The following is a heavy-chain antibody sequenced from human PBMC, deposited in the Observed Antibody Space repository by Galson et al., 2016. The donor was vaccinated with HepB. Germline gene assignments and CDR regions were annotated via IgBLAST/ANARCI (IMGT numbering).Heavy chain of an antibody. CDR2: IRCGGTNK. CDR3: ANERKDGDPVYDS. CDR1: GFTFSTYA. J-gene: IGHJ5*01. V-gene: IGHV3-23*01. Sequence: SLRLSCAASGFTFSTYAMTWVRQAPGKGLEWVSAIRCGGTNKYYADSVKGRFTNTRYNSQDTVFLQMNSMRAEDTAVDYCANERKDGDPVYDSWGQGSLVTVAS. D-gene: IGHD4-17*01.